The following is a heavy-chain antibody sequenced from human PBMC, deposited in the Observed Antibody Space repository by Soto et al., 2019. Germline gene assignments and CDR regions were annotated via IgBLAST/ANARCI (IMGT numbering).Heavy chain of an antibody. J-gene: IGHJ4*02. CDR1: GFTFSSYW. D-gene: IGHD1-1*01. CDR2: INQDGSED. V-gene: IGHV3-7*01. CDR3: ARTGDGHHDFLDY. Sequence: PGGSLRLSCAASGFTFSSYWMNWVRQAPGKGLEWVANINQDGSEDNLLDSVKGRFTISRDNAKNSLFLQMNSLRVDDTAVYYCARTGDGHHDFLDYWGQGALVTVSS.